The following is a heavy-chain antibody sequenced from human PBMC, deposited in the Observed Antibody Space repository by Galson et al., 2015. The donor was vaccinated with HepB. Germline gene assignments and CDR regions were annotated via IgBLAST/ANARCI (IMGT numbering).Heavy chain of an antibody. D-gene: IGHD6-13*01. Sequence: SVKVSCKASGYTFTSYAMHWVRQAPEQRLEWMGWINAGNGNTKYSQKFQGRVTITRDTSASTAYMELSSLRSEDTAVYYCARDSGYSSSWYDPNYDAFDIWGQGTMVTVSS. V-gene: IGHV1-3*01. CDR1: GYTFTSYA. CDR3: ARDSGYSSSWYDPNYDAFDI. CDR2: INAGNGNT. J-gene: IGHJ3*02.